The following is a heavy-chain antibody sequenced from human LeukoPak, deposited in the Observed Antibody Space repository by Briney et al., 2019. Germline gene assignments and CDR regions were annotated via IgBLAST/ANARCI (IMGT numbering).Heavy chain of an antibody. CDR1: GFTVSSNY. J-gene: IGHJ4*02. D-gene: IGHD5-18*01. Sequence: GGSLRLSCAASGFTVSSNYMSWVRQAPGKGLEWVSVIYSGGSTYYADSVKGRFTISRDNAKNSLYLQMNSLRAEDTAVYYCAREGGYSYGYNYWGQGTLVTVSS. V-gene: IGHV3-66*01. CDR3: AREGGYSYGYNY. CDR2: IYSGGST.